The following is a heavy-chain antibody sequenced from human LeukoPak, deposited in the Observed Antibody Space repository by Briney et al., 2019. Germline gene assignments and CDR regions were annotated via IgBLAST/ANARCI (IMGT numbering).Heavy chain of an antibody. CDR2: ISAYNGNT. J-gene: IGHJ5*02. V-gene: IGHV1-18*01. Sequence: ASVKVSCKAFGYIFTNFGITWVRQAPGQGLEWMGWISAYNGNTNYAQKLQGRVTMTTDTSTSTAYMELRSLRSDDTAVYYCARAALHGSALNNWFDPWGQGTLVTVSS. CDR3: ARAALHGSALNNWFDP. D-gene: IGHD3-10*01. CDR1: GYIFTNFG.